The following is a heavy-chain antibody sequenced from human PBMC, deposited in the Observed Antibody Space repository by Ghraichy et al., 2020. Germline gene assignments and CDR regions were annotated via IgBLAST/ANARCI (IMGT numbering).Heavy chain of an antibody. D-gene: IGHD3-3*01. V-gene: IGHV4-4*09. Sequence: SQTLSLTCTVSGGSISSYYWSWIRQPPGKGLEWIGYIYTSGSTNYNPSLKSRVTISVDTSKNQFSLKLSSVTAADTAVYYCARHEQITIFGVVPPIWGQGTLVTVSS. CDR1: GGSISSYY. CDR3: ARHEQITIFGVVPPI. CDR2: IYTSGST. J-gene: IGHJ4*02.